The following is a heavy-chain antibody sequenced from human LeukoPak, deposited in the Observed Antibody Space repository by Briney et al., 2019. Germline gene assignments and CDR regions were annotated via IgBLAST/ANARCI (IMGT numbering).Heavy chain of an antibody. CDR3: ARGLGRMPPGGY. CDR2: INHSGST. CDR1: GGSLSGYY. Sequence: PETLSLTCAVYGGSLSGYYWSWIRQPPGKGRGWIGEINHSGSTNYNPSLKSRVHISVDTSKNQFALKLSSVTGADTAVYYWARGLGRMPPGGYWGQGTLVSVSS. D-gene: IGHD3-10*01. V-gene: IGHV4-34*01. J-gene: IGHJ4*02.